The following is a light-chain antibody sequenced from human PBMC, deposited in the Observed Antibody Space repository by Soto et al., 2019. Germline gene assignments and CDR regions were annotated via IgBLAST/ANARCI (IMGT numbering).Light chain of an antibody. CDR1: QSISSS. J-gene: IGKJ1*01. CDR2: DAS. Sequence: EIVLTQSPATLSLSPGERATLSCRASQSISSSLAWYQQKPGQAPGLLIYDASTRATGFPARFSGSGSGTDFTLTIGSLEPEDFGVYYCQQRSEWPRTFGQGTKVEI. V-gene: IGKV3-11*01. CDR3: QQRSEWPRT.